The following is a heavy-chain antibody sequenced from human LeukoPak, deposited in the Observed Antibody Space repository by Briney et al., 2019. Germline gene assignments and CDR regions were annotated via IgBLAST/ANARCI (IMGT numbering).Heavy chain of an antibody. Sequence: ASVKVSCKASGYTFTSYDINWVRLATGQGLEWMGWMNPNSGNTGYAQKFQGRVTITRNTSISTAYMELSSLRSEDAAVYYCARGAGIAARRRSSGTYYFDYWGQGTLVTVSS. V-gene: IGHV1-8*03. CDR3: ARGAGIAARRRSSGTYYFDY. J-gene: IGHJ4*02. CDR2: MNPNSGNT. CDR1: GYTFTSYD. D-gene: IGHD6-6*01.